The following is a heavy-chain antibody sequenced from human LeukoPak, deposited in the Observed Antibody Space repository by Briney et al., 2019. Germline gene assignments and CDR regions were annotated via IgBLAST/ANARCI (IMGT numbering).Heavy chain of an antibody. V-gene: IGHV4-39*01. J-gene: IGHJ4*02. CDR2: IYYSGST. D-gene: IGHD5-18*01. CDR1: GGSISSSSFY. Sequence: SETLSLTCNVSGGSISSSSFYWGWIRQPPGKGLEWFGSIYYSGSTYYNPPLKSRVTISVDTSKNQFSLKLGSVTAADTAVYYCAGNVDTAMVTGFDYWGQGTLVTVSS. CDR3: AGNVDTAMVTGFDY.